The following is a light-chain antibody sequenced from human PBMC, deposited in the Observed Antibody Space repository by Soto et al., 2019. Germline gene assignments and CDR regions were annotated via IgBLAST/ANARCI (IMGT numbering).Light chain of an antibody. Sequence: DIEMTQSPLSLPVTPGEPASISCRSSQSLLHSNGYNYLDWYLQKPGQSPQLLIYLGSNRASGVTDRFSGSGSGTDFTLKISRVEAEDVGVYYCMQALQAPLTFGQGTKVEIK. CDR2: LGS. CDR1: QSLLHSNGYNY. J-gene: IGKJ1*01. V-gene: IGKV2-28*01. CDR3: MQALQAPLT.